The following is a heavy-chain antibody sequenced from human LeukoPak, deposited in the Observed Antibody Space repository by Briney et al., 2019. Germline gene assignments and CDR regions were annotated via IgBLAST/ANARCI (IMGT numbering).Heavy chain of an antibody. V-gene: IGHV3-30*04. CDR1: GFTFSSYA. CDR3: ARDSILWFGELVPIY. CDR2: ISYDGSNK. J-gene: IGHJ4*02. D-gene: IGHD3-10*01. Sequence: GGPPRLSCAASGFTFSSYAMHWVRQAPGKGLEWVAVISYDGSNKYYADSVKGRFTISRDNSKNTLYLQMNSLRAEDTAVYYCARDSILWFGELVPIYWGQGTLVTVSS.